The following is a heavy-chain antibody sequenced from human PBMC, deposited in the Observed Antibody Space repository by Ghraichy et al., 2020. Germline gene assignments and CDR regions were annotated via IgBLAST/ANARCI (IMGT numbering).Heavy chain of an antibody. D-gene: IGHD5-18*01. Sequence: SVKVSCKASGGTFSSYAISWVRQAPGQGLEWMGRIIPILGIANYAQKFQGRVTITADKSTSTAYMELSSLRSEDTAVYYCARVRLTGDTAIEKFQYYYYYMDVWGKGTTVTVSS. CDR1: GGTFSSYA. CDR3: ARVRLTGDTAIEKFQYYYYYMDV. V-gene: IGHV1-69*04. CDR2: IIPILGIA. J-gene: IGHJ6*03.